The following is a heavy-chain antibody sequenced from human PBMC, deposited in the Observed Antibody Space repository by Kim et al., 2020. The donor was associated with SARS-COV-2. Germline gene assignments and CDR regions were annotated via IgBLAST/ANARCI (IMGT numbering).Heavy chain of an antibody. CDR1: GGTFSSYT. Sequence: SVKVSCKASGGTFSSYTISWVRQAPGQGLEWMGRIIPILGIANYAQKFQGRVTITADKSTSTAYMELSSLRSEDTAVYYCERDYYGSGSWFDPWGQGTLVTVSS. J-gene: IGHJ5*02. D-gene: IGHD3-10*01. V-gene: IGHV1-69*04. CDR2: IIPILGIA. CDR3: ERDYYGSGSWFDP.